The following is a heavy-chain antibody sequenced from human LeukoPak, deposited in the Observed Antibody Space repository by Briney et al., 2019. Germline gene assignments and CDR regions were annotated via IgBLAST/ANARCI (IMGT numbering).Heavy chain of an antibody. V-gene: IGHV4-39*07. CDR3: ARTRYFDWFAY. J-gene: IGHJ4*02. Sequence: YPSETLSLTCTVSGVSISSNNYYWGWIRQPPGKGLEWIGEINHSGSTNYNPSLKSRVTISVDTSKNQFSLKLSSVTAADTAVYYCARTRYFDWFAYWGQGTLVTVSS. CDR2: INHSGST. CDR1: GVSISSNNYY. D-gene: IGHD3-9*01.